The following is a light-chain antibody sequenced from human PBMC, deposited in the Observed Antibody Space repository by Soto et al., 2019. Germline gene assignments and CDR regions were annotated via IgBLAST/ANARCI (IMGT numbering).Light chain of an antibody. V-gene: IGLV2-14*01. CDR3: SSYTSSSALV. CDR1: RSDVGGYNY. Sequence: QSVLTPPASVSGSPGQSITISCTGTRSDVGGYNYVSWYQQHPGKAPKLMIYEVSNRPSGVSNRFSGSKSGNTASLTISGRQAEDEADYYCSSYTSSSALVFGGGTKLTVL. CDR2: EVS. J-gene: IGLJ2*01.